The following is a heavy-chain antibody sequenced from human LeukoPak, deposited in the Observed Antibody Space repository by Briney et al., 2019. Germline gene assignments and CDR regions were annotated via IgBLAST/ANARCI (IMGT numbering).Heavy chain of an antibody. CDR3: ARVMVRGVIILKISHFDY. D-gene: IGHD3-10*01. CDR1: GGSFSGYY. Sequence: PSETLSLICAVYGGSFSGYYWSWIRQPPGKGLEWIGEINHSGSTNYNPSLKSRVTISVDTSKNQFSLKLSSVTAADTAVYYCARVMVRGVIILKISHFDYWGQGTLVTVSS. J-gene: IGHJ4*02. CDR2: INHSGST. V-gene: IGHV4-34*01.